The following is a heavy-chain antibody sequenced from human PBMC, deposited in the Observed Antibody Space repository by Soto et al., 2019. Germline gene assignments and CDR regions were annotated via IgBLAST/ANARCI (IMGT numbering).Heavy chain of an antibody. Sequence: EVQLLESGGGLVQPGGSLRLACAAPGFTFSSYAMSWVRQAPGKGLEWVSAISGSGGSTYYADSVKGRFTISRDDSKNTLYLQMNSLRAEDTAVYYCAQLMAELLWFGESPGGMDVWGQGTTVTVSS. D-gene: IGHD3-10*01. CDR2: ISGSGGST. J-gene: IGHJ6*02. CDR1: GFTFSSYA. CDR3: AQLMAELLWFGESPGGMDV. V-gene: IGHV3-23*01.